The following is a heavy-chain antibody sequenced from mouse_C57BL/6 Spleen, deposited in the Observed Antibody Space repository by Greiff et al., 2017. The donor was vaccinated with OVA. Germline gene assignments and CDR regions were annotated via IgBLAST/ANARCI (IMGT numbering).Heavy chain of an antibody. CDR2: IYPGDGDT. Sequence: VQLQQSGPELVKPGASVKISCKASGYAFSSSWMNWVKQRPGKGLEWIGRIYPGDGDTNYNGKFKGKATLTADKSSSTAYMRLSSLTSEDSAVYFCARGDYDGYCEVWGTETTVTVSS. CDR3: ARGDYDGYCEV. CDR1: GYAFSSSW. V-gene: IGHV1-82*01. J-gene: IGHJ1*03. D-gene: IGHD2-4*01.